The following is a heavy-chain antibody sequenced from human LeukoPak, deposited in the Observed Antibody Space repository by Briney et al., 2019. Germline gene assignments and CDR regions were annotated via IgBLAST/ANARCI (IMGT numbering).Heavy chain of an antibody. CDR2: INHSGST. Sequence: SETLSLTCAVYGGSFSGYYWSWIRQPPGKGLEWIGEINHSGSTNYNPSLKSRVTISVDTSKNQFSLKLSSVTAADTAVYYCARGSSYWRWFDPWGQGTLVTVFS. D-gene: IGHD1-26*01. CDR3: ARGSSYWRWFDP. CDR1: GGSFSGYY. J-gene: IGHJ5*02. V-gene: IGHV4-34*01.